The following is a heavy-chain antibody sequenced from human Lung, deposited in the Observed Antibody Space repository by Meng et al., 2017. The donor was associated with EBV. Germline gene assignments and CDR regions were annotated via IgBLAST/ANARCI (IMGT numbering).Heavy chain of an antibody. CDR1: CYTFTHHG. CDR2: ISCYNGDT. V-gene: IGHV1-18*01. D-gene: IGHD5-12*01. CDR3: ARDPGLGYSGYDGILGY. J-gene: IGHJ4*02. Sequence: QVQLLSSGVEVTYPRASVVVSCRASCYTFTHHGISWIRQGPGQGLEWLGWISCYNGDTIYAQKVQGRFTMTMDKSASTAYMDLRSLRSDDTAIYYCARDPGLGYSGYDGILGYWGQGTLVTVSS.